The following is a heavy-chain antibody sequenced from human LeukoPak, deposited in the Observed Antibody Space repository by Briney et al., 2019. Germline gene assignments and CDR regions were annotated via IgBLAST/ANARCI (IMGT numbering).Heavy chain of an antibody. V-gene: IGHV3-23*01. CDR3: AKDHESIAAAVLLS. D-gene: IGHD6-13*01. Sequence: PGGSLRLSCAASGFNFSSYAMSWVRQAPGKGLEWVSAISGSGGSTYYADSVKGRFTISRDNSKNTPYLQMNSLRAEDTAVYYCAKDHESIAAAVLLSWGQGTLVTVSS. CDR1: GFNFSSYA. J-gene: IGHJ5*02. CDR2: ISGSGGST.